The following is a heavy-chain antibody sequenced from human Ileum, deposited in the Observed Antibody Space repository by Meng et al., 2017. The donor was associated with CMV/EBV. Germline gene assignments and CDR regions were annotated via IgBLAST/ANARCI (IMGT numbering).Heavy chain of an antibody. J-gene: IGHJ1*01. D-gene: IGHD3-22*01. Sequence: QVQLQESGPGLVKPFQTLSLTCTVSGGSISSGDYYWSWIREPPGKGLEWIGYINYRGTTYYNPSLKSRLTISVDTSNNQFSLILSSVTAADTALYYCARAISGHYYVPWGQGTLVTVSS. CDR2: INYRGTT. V-gene: IGHV4-30-4*08. CDR1: GGSISSGDYY. CDR3: ARAISGHYYVP.